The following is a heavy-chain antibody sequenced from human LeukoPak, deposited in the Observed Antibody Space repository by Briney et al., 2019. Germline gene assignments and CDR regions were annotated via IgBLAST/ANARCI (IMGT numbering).Heavy chain of an antibody. D-gene: IGHD3-16*02. Sequence: ASVKVSCKVSGYTLTELSMHWVRQAPGKGLEWMGGFDPEDGETIYAQKFQGRVTMTEDTSTDTAYMELSSLRSEDTAVYYCATSPPILGLRLGELSLNYWGQGTLVTVSS. J-gene: IGHJ4*02. CDR3: ATSPPILGLRLGELSLNY. V-gene: IGHV1-24*01. CDR1: GYTLTELS. CDR2: FDPEDGET.